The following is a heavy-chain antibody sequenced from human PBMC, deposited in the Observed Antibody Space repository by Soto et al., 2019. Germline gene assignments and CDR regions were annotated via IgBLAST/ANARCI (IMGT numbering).Heavy chain of an antibody. D-gene: IGHD6-13*01. J-gene: IGHJ1*01. CDR3: AKDGEQQRPRAEYFQH. V-gene: IGHV3-23*01. CDR2: ISGSGGST. Sequence: TGGSLRLFCAASGFTFGSYAVSWVRQAPGKGLEWVSAISGSGGSTYYADSVKGRFTISRDNSKNTLYLQMNSLRAEDTAVYYCAKDGEQQRPRAEYFQHWGQGTLVTVSS. CDR1: GFTFGSYA.